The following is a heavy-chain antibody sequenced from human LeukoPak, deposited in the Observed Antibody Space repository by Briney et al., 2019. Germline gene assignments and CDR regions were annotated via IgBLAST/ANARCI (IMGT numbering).Heavy chain of an antibody. CDR2: ISSSGSTV. Sequence: PGGSLRLSCAASGFTFSDYYMSWIRQAPGKGLEWISYISSSGSTVLYADSVKGRFTISRDNSKNTLYLQMNSLRDEDTAVYYCARDQLVRGGGADYWGQGTLVTVSS. V-gene: IGHV3-11*04. CDR1: GFTFSDYY. J-gene: IGHJ4*02. CDR3: ARDQLVRGGGADY. D-gene: IGHD3-10*01.